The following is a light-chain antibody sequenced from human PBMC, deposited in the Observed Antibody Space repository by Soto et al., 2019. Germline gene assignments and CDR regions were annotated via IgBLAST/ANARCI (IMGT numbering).Light chain of an antibody. V-gene: IGKV3-20*01. Sequence: EIVLTQSPGTLSLSPGERATLSCRASQSVSSSYLAWYQQKPGQTPRRLIYGASSRATSIPDRFSGSGSGTDFTLTISRLEPEDFAVYYCQQYGSSPPWTFGQGTKVEIK. CDR3: QQYGSSPPWT. CDR1: QSVSSSY. CDR2: GAS. J-gene: IGKJ1*01.